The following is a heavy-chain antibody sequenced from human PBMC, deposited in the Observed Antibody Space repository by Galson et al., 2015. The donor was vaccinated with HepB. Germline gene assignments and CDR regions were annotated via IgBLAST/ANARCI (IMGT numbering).Heavy chain of an antibody. CDR2: ISATGTTI. D-gene: IGHD3-3*01. V-gene: IGHV3-48*03. J-gene: IGHJ5*02. Sequence: SLRLSCAASGFTFMSYNMNWVRQAPGKGPEWISYISATGTTIEYADSVNGRFTISRDNAKNSLYLQMNSLRAEDKAVYYCARHSRATFGEPNWFDPWGQGTLVTVSS. CDR1: GFTFMSYN. CDR3: ARHSRATFGEPNWFDP.